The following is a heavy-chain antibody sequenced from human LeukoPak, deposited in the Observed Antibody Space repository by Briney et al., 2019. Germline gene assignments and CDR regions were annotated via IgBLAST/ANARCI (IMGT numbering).Heavy chain of an antibody. J-gene: IGHJ4*02. CDR3: ARDWGDGCNWIDY. V-gene: IGHV1-2*02. D-gene: IGHD5-24*01. CDR2: INPNSGGT. Sequence: ASVKVSCKASGYTFTGYYMHWVRQAPGQGLEWMGWINPNSGGTNYAQKFQGRVTMTRDTSISTAYMELSRLRSDDTAVYYCARDWGDGCNWIDYWGQGTLVTVSS. CDR1: GYTFTGYY.